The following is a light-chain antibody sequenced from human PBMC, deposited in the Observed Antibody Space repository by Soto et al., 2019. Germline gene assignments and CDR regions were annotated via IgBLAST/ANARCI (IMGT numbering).Light chain of an antibody. J-gene: IGKJ2*01. CDR3: QQYNNWPYT. V-gene: IGKV3-15*01. CDR1: QSVSSN. CDR2: GAS. Sequence: EIVMTQSPATLSVSPGERAALSCRASQSVSSNFAWYQQKPGQAPRLLIYGASTRATGIPARFSGSGSGTDFTVTISSLQSEDFAVYYCQQYNNWPYTFGQGTKLEIK.